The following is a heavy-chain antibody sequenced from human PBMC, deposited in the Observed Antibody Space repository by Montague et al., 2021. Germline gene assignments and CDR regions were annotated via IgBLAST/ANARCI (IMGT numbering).Heavy chain of an antibody. D-gene: IGHD3-22*01. Sequence: SLRLSCAAPGFVFRLSWMNWVRQTPGEGLEWVGRIKGKSDGGTTHYAAPVKGRFTISRDDSTNTLFLQMNSLKIEDTAVYFCTTDLGDYYDSSGYYFDXWGQGTLVTVSS. CDR2: IKGKSDGGTT. CDR1: GFVFRLSW. CDR3: TTDLGDYYDSSGYYFDX. J-gene: IGHJ5*02. V-gene: IGHV3-15*01.